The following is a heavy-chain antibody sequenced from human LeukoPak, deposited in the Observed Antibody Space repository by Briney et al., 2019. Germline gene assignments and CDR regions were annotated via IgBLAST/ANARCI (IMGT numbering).Heavy chain of an antibody. CDR3: ARARAPNWNFPVDY. D-gene: IGHD1-7*01. J-gene: IGHJ4*02. CDR1: GYTFTAYY. CDR2: INPSRGVT. V-gene: IGHV1-2*06. Sequence: ASVKFSCKASGYTFTAYYVHWVRQAPGQDLEWMERINPSRGVTEYAQQFQGRVTMTRDTSIGTVYMELTSLKSDDTAIYYGARARAPNWNFPVDYWGQGTLVAVSS.